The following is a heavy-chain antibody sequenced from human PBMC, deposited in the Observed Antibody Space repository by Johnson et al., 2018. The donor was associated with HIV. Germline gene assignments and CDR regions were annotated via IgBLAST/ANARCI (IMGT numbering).Heavy chain of an antibody. D-gene: IGHD3-22*01. V-gene: IGHV3-20*04. Sequence: VQLVESGGGLVQPGGSLRLSCVGSGFTFDDYALSWVRQLPGKGLEWVSGISWNGGSTAYADSVKGRFTISRDNAKNSLYLKMNSLRSEDTAVYYCAKEGEYFYDSSGFDAFDIWGQGTMVTVSS. J-gene: IGHJ3*02. CDR1: GFTFDDYA. CDR3: AKEGEYFYDSSGFDAFDI. CDR2: ISWNGGST.